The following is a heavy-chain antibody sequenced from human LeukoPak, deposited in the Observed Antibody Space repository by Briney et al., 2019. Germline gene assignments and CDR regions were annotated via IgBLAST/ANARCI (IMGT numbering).Heavy chain of an antibody. Sequence: ASVKVSCKASGYTFTSYDINWVRQATGQGLEWMGWMNPNSGNTGYAQKFQGRVTMTRNTSISTAYMELSSLRSEDTAVYYCARAGLRYFDWLQYYYGMDVWGQGTTVTVSS. D-gene: IGHD3-9*01. V-gene: IGHV1-8*01. J-gene: IGHJ6*02. CDR1: GYTFTSYD. CDR2: MNPNSGNT. CDR3: ARAGLRYFDWLQYYYGMDV.